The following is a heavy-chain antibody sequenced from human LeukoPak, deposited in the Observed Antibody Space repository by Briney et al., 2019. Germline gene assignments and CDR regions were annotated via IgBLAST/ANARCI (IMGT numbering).Heavy chain of an antibody. J-gene: IGHJ4*02. D-gene: IGHD3-22*01. CDR2: ISWNSGSI. CDR3: AKDMGSHYYDSSGYFGFDY. CDR1: GFTFDDYA. Sequence: GRSLRLSCAASGFTFDDYAMHWVRQAPGKGLEWVSGISWNSGSIGYADSVKGRFTISRDNAKNSLYLQMNSLRAEDTALYYCAKDMGSHYYDSSGYFGFDYWGQGTLVTVSS. V-gene: IGHV3-9*01.